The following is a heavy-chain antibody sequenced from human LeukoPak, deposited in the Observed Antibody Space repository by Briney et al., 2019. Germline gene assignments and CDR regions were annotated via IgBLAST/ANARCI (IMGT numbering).Heavy chain of an antibody. CDR3: ARDSDYDILTGYYNWFDP. CDR2: INTNTGNP. D-gene: IGHD3-9*01. Sequence: ASVKVSCKASGYTLTSYAMNWVRQAPGQGLEWMGWINTNTGNPTYAQGFTGRFVFSLDTSVSTAYLQISSLKAEDTAVYYCARDSDYDILTGYYNWFDPWGQGTLVTVSS. CDR1: GYTLTSYA. V-gene: IGHV7-4-1*02. J-gene: IGHJ5*02.